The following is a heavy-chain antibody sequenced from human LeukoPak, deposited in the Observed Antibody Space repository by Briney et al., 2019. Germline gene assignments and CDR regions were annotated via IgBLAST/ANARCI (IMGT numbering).Heavy chain of an antibody. J-gene: IGHJ3*02. CDR3: ARGQKVGSGSWRRPDAFDI. Sequence: SETLSLTCTVYGGSISSYYWSWIRQPPGGGLEWIGYIFYSGSTNYNPSLKSRVTISVDASKNQFSLKLRSLTAADTAVYYCARGQKVGSGSWRRPDAFDIWGQGTMVTVSS. D-gene: IGHD3-10*01. CDR2: IFYSGST. CDR1: GGSISSYY. V-gene: IGHV4-59*01.